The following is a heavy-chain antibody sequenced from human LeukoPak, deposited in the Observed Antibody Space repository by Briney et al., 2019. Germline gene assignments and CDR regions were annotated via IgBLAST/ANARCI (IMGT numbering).Heavy chain of an antibody. D-gene: IGHD1-1*01. V-gene: IGHV3-11*01. CDR3: ARDDMLERPSFDI. Sequence: GGSLRLSCAASGFAFSGYHMSWIRQAPGKGLEWISYIYFTGDIIYYADSVKGRFTISRDNAKNSLYLQMSSLKAEDTAVYYCARDDMLERPSFDIWGQGTVVTVSS. J-gene: IGHJ3*02. CDR1: GFAFSGYH. CDR2: IYFTGDII.